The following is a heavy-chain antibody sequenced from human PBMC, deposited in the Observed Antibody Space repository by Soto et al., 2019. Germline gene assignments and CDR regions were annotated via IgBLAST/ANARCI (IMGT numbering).Heavy chain of an antibody. V-gene: IGHV4-59*01. CDR3: ARSDGRY. CDR2: IYYSGST. Sequence: SETLSLTSSGYGGSIRSFYWSWIRQPPGKGLEWIGYIYYSGSTNYNPSLKSRVTISVDTSKNQFSLKLSSVTAADTAVYYCARSDGRYWGQGTLVTVS. J-gene: IGHJ4*02. CDR1: GGSIRSFY.